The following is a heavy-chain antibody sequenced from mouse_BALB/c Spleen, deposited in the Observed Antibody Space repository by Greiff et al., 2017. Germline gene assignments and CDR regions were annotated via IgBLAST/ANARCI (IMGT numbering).Heavy chain of an antibody. V-gene: IGHV1-4*01. CDR3: ARPTYGNYVDWYFDV. D-gene: IGHD2-1*01. J-gene: IGHJ1*01. CDR2: INPSSGYT. CDR1: GYTFTSYT. Sequence: QVQLQQSGAELARPGASVKMSCKASGYTFTSYTMHWVKQRPGQGLEWIGYINPSSGYTNYNQKFKDKATLTADKSSSTAYMQLSSLTSEDSAVYYCARPTYGNYVDWYFDVWGAGTTVTVSS.